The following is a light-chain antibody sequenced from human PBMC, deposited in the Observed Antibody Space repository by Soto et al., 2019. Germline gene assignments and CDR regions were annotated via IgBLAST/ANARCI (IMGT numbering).Light chain of an antibody. CDR2: GAS. V-gene: IGKV3-20*01. CDR1: QSIGSSY. CDR3: QQLNSYPIT. J-gene: IGKJ5*01. Sequence: EVVLTQSPGTLSLSPGERATLSCSASQSIGSSYLAWYQQKPGQAPRLPIYGASSRATGIPDRFSGGGSGTDFSLTISRLDPEDFATYYCQQLNSYPITFGQGTRLENK.